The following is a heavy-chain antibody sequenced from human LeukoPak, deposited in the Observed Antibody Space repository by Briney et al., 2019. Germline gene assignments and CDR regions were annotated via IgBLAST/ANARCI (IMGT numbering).Heavy chain of an antibody. J-gene: IGHJ4*02. Sequence: SETLSLTCAVYGGSFSGYYWSWTRQPPGKGLEWIGEINHSGSTNYNPSLKSRVTISVDTSKNQFSLKLSSVTAADTAVYYCARTLSSWAPAFDYWGQGTLVTVSS. CDR2: INHSGST. CDR3: ARTLSSWAPAFDY. D-gene: IGHD6-13*01. CDR1: GGSFSGYY. V-gene: IGHV4-34*01.